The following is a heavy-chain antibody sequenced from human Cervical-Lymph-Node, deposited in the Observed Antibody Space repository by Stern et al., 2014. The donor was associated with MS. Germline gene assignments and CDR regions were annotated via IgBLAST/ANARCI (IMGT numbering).Heavy chain of an antibody. Sequence: QVQLQESGPGLVRPSQTLSLTCSVSGYSISRGSYYWSWIRQHPAQGLEWIGYIYYTAGSHYSTSLTSRVTISIDRSKNQLSLKLTSVTAADTAVYYCARDGYGAGRFDIWGRGTIVTVSS. V-gene: IGHV4-31*03. CDR3: ARDGYGAGRFDI. CDR2: IYYTAGS. J-gene: IGHJ3*02. CDR1: GYSISRGSYY. D-gene: IGHD5-12*01.